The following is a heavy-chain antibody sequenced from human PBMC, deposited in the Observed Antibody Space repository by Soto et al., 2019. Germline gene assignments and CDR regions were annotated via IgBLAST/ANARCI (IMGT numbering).Heavy chain of an antibody. D-gene: IGHD3-22*01. CDR1: GYTFTSYY. J-gene: IGHJ6*02. Sequence: ASVKVSCKASGYTFTSYYMHCVRQAPGQGLEWMGIINPSGGSTSYAQKFQGRVTMTRDTSTSTVYMELSSLRSEDTAVYYCARAPPPYYYDSSGYYAAYVNHGMDVWGQGTTVTVSS. CDR2: INPSGGST. CDR3: ARAPPPYYYDSSGYYAAYVNHGMDV. V-gene: IGHV1-46*01.